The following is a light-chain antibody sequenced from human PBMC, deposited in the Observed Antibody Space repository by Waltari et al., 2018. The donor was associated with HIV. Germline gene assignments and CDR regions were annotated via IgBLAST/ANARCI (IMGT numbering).Light chain of an antibody. CDR3: QSTDHDGTWV. J-gene: IGLJ3*02. CDR1: ALPKKY. Sequence: SYDLTQTPSVSVSPGQTARINCSRGALPKKYSSWYRQKAGQPPILLIYKDIERPSGIPERISGSGSGTGVTLTITDVQAEDEGDYFCQSTDHDGTWVFGGGTKLTVL. CDR2: KDI. V-gene: IGLV3-25*03.